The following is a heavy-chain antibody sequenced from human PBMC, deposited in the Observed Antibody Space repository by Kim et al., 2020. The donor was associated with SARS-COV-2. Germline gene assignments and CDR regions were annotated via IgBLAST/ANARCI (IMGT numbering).Heavy chain of an antibody. J-gene: IGHJ4*02. CDR3: ARVRGSYARHFDY. Sequence: SETLSLTCAVSGGSISSSNWWSWVRQPPGKGLEWIGEIYHSGSTNYNPSLKSRVTISVDKSKNQFSLKLSSVTAADTAVYYCARVRGSYARHFDYWGQGTLVTVSS. V-gene: IGHV4-4*02. D-gene: IGHD1-26*01. CDR2: IYHSGST. CDR1: GGSISSSNW.